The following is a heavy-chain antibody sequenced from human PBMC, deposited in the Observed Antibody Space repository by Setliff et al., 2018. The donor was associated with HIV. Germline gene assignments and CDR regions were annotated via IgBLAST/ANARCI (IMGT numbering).Heavy chain of an antibody. Sequence: SETLSLTCTVSGSSISSHYWSWIRQPPGKGLEWIGYIYYSGSTNYNPSLKSRVTISVDTSKNQFSLKLSSVTAADTAVYYCARDGPLEGSYRYYYYYMDVWGKGTTVTVSS. CDR1: GSSISSHY. CDR2: IYYSGST. D-gene: IGHD3-10*01. J-gene: IGHJ6*03. CDR3: ARDGPLEGSYRYYYYYMDV. V-gene: IGHV4-59*11.